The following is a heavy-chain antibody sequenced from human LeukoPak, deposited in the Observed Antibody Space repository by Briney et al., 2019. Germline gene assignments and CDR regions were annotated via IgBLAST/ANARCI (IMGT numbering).Heavy chain of an antibody. CDR1: GFTFSSYG. D-gene: IGHD2-2*01. V-gene: IGHV3-30*02. CDR3: AKAIIGYCSSTSCSSGY. CDR2: IRYDGSNK. J-gene: IGHJ4*02. Sequence: PGGSLRLSCAASGFTFSSYGMHWVRQAPGKGLEWVAFIRYDGSNKYYADSVKGRFTISRDNSKNTLYLQMNSLRAEDTAVYYCAKAIIGYCSSTSCSSGYWGQGTLVTVSS.